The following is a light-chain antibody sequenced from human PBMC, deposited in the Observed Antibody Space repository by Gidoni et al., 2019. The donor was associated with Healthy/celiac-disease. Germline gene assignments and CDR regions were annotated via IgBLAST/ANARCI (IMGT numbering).Light chain of an antibody. J-gene: IGKJ2*01. V-gene: IGKV1-5*03. CDR3: QQYKSSPT. CDR1: QSISSW. CDR2: KAS. Sequence: DIQMTQSPSTLSASVGDRVTITCRASQSISSWLAWYQQKQGKAPKLLIYKASSLESGVPSRCSGSGSGTEFTLTISSLQPDDFATYDCQQYKSSPTFGQGTKLEIK.